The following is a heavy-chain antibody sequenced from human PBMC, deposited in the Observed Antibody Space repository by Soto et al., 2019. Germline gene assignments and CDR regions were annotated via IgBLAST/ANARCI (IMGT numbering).Heavy chain of an antibody. CDR2: INPNSGGT. J-gene: IGHJ4*02. V-gene: IGHV1-2*02. Sequence: ASVKVSCKASGYTFTVYYMHCVRQAPGQWLEWMGWINPNSGGTNYAQKFQGRVTMTRDTSISTAYMELSRLRSDDTAVYYCARRSRLGELSLDYWGQGTLVTVSS. CDR3: ARRSRLGELSLDY. CDR1: GYTFTVYY. D-gene: IGHD3-16*02.